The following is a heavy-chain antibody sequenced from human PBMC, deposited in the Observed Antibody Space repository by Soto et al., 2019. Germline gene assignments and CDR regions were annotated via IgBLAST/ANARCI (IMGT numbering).Heavy chain of an antibody. CDR2: INGNGSST. V-gene: IGHV3-74*01. J-gene: IGHJ6*03. CDR3: ARVRGPLANYYMDV. CDR1: GFTFSSYA. Sequence: GGSLRLSCAASGFTFSSYAMSWVRQAPGKGLVWVSRINGNGSSTSYADSVKGRFTIPRDNAKNTLYLQMNSLRAEDTAVYYCARVRGPLANYYMDVWGKGTTVTVSS.